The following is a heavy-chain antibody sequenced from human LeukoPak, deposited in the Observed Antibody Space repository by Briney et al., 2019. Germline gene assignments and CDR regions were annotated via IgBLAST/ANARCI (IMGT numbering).Heavy chain of an antibody. CDR3: ARNPRYYYGSGTSGAEGY. CDR2: ISSSGSTI. J-gene: IGHJ4*02. CDR1: GFTFSNYE. Sequence: GGSLRLSCGASGFTFSNYEMIWVRQAPGKGLEWVSYISSSGSTIYYAESVKGRFTISRDNAKNSLYLQMNSLRVEDTAVYYCARNPRYYYGSGTSGAEGYWGQGTLVTVSS. D-gene: IGHD3-10*01. V-gene: IGHV3-48*03.